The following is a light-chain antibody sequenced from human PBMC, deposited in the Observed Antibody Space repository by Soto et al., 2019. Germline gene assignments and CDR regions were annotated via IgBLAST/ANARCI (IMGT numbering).Light chain of an antibody. J-gene: IGKJ4*01. CDR1: QSVSSY. Sequence: EIVLTQSPATLSLSPGERATLSCRASQSVSSYLAWYQQKPGQAPRLLIYDASDRATGIPARFSGSGSGTDFTLTISGLQPEDVATYYCQKCKVAPFTFGGGTKVDIK. V-gene: IGKV3-11*01. CDR3: QKCKVAPFT. CDR2: DAS.